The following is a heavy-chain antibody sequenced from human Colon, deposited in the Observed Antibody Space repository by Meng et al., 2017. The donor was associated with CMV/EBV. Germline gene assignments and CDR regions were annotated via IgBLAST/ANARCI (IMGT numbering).Heavy chain of an antibody. V-gene: IGHV3-53*01. CDR3: ARDSPHAWD. J-gene: IGHJ4*02. CDR1: GFPVSSKY. CDR2: IYIDDST. D-gene: IGHD3-16*01. Sequence: EVQLLESGGGLVHPGGVLRLSCAASGFPVSSKYMSWVRQAPGKGLEWVSVIYIDDSTYYADSVEGRFTISRDNSRNTVYLQMNSLRAEDTAVYYCARDSPHAWDWGQGTLVTVSS.